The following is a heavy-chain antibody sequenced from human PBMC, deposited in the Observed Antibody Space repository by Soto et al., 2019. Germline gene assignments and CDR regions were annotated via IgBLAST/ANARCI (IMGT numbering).Heavy chain of an antibody. V-gene: IGHV3-30*18. CDR3: AKGGGSRSGHYTFHDS. J-gene: IGHJ5*01. Sequence: PGGSLRLSCAASEFNFNNYAMHWVRQAPGKGLEWVATISYDGTKQYYADSVKGRFTVSRDNFKNTLYLQMDSLGGDDTAVYYCAKGGGSRSGHYTFHDSWGPGTLVTVSS. D-gene: IGHD3-3*01. CDR2: ISYDGTKQ. CDR1: EFNFNNYA.